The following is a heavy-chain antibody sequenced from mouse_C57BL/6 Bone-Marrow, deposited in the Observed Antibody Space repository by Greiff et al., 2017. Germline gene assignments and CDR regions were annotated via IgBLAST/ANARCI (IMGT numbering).Heavy chain of an antibody. Sequence: EVNLVESGEGLVKPGGSLKLSCAASGFTFSSYAMSWVRQTPEKRLEWVAYISSGGDYIYYADTVKGRFTISRDNARNTLYLQMSSLKSEDTAMYYCTRGYYSNYDYFDYWGQGTTLTVSS. V-gene: IGHV5-9-1*02. J-gene: IGHJ2*01. CDR1: GFTFSSYA. CDR3: TRGYYSNYDYFDY. D-gene: IGHD2-5*01. CDR2: ISSGGDYI.